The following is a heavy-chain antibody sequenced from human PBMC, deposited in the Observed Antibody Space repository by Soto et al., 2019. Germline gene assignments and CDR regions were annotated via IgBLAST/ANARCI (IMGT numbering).Heavy chain of an antibody. V-gene: IGHV5-10-1*01. D-gene: IGHD3-22*01. Sequence: PGESLKISCEGSGYTFTSYWITWVRQMSGKGLEWMGTIDPSDSFIYLSPSLRGHVTISATKSITTVFLQWSSLRASDTAMYYCARQIYDSDTGPNFQYYFDSWGQGTPVTVSS. CDR3: ARQIYDSDTGPNFQYYFDS. CDR2: IDPSDSFI. CDR1: GYTFTSYW. J-gene: IGHJ4*02.